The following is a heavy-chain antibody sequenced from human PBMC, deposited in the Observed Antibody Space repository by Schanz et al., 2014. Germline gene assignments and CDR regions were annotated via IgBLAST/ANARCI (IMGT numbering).Heavy chain of an antibody. V-gene: IGHV3-11*04. CDR2: ISSGGTTT. D-gene: IGHD3-10*01. J-gene: IGHJ5*02. CDR3: ARPALWFGDNCFDP. CDR1: GFIFSDYY. Sequence: VQLLESGGGLVQPGGSLRLSCAASGFIFSDYYMAGIRQAPGKGPEYVSYISSGGTTTYHSDSVKGRFTISRDSAENSLYLQMNSLRAEDTAVYYCARPALWFGDNCFDPWGQGTLVTVSS.